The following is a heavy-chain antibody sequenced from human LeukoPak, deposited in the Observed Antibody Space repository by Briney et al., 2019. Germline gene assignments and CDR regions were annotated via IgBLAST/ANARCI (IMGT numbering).Heavy chain of an antibody. CDR3: LRDLNWSLDQ. V-gene: IGHV3-74*01. Sequence: GGSLRLSCAASGFTFSNYMMHWVRQAPGKGLVWVSRIKSDGITVTYADSVKGRFTISRDNAKNTLYLQMNSLRAEDTAVYYCLRDLNWSLDQWGQGTLVTVSS. CDR1: GFTFSNYM. CDR2: IKSDGITV. D-gene: IGHD1-20*01. J-gene: IGHJ4*02.